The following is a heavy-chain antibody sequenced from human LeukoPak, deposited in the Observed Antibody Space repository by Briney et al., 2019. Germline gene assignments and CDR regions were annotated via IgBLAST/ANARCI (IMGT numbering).Heavy chain of an antibody. CDR1: GFTFDDYA. Sequence: GGSLRLSCAASGFTFDDYAMHWVRQAPGKGLEWVSGISWNSGSIGYADSVKGRFTISRDNAKNSLYLQMNSLRAEDTALYYCAKDMGDYANFDYWGQGTLVTVSS. V-gene: IGHV3-9*01. D-gene: IGHD4-17*01. J-gene: IGHJ4*02. CDR3: AKDMGDYANFDY. CDR2: ISWNSGSI.